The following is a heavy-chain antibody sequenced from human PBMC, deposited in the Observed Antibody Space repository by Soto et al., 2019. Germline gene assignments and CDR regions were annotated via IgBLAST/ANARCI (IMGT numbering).Heavy chain of an antibody. CDR3: ARWDYGDYARFDY. V-gene: IGHV1-8*01. J-gene: IGHJ4*02. Sequence: QVQLVQSGAEVKKPGASVKVSCKASGYTFTSHDINWVRQATGQGLEWMGWMNPNSGNTVYAQKFRGRVTMTRNTSISTAYMELSSVRSEDTAVYYCARWDYGDYARFDYWGQAPLGTVSS. D-gene: IGHD4-17*01. CDR1: GYTFTSHD. CDR2: MNPNSGNT.